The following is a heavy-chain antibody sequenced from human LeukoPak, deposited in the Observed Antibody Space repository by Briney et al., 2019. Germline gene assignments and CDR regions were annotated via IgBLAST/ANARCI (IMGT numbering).Heavy chain of an antibody. CDR2: IIPIFGTA. D-gene: IGHD6-13*01. CDR1: GGTFISYA. Sequence: SVKVSCKDSGGTFISYAISWVRQAPGQGLEWMGGIIPIFGTANYAQKFQGRVTITTDESTSTAYMELSSLRSEDTAVYYCARGQQLRGGYYMDVWGKGTTVTVSS. V-gene: IGHV1-69*05. J-gene: IGHJ6*03. CDR3: ARGQQLRGGYYMDV.